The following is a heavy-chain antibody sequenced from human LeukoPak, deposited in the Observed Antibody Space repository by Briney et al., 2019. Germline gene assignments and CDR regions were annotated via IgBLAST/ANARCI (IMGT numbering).Heavy chain of an antibody. CDR2: INTDGSGT. CDR1: GFTFSSRW. J-gene: IGHJ4*02. D-gene: IGHD3-22*01. CDR3: ARGGQSKYDSSGYLNYFDY. Sequence: GGSLRLSCAASGFTFSSRWMHWVRQAPGEGLLWVSRINTDGSGTGYADSVKGRFTISRDNSKNTLYLQMGSLRAEDMAVYYCARGGQSKYDSSGYLNYFDYWGQGTLVTVSS. V-gene: IGHV3-74*01.